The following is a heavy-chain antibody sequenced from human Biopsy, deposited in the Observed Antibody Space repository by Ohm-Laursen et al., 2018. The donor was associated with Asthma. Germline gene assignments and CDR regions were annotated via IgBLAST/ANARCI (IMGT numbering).Heavy chain of an antibody. CDR3: ARGDSSNWSHYYFDY. CDR1: GFAVSRDY. V-gene: IGHV3-53*01. Sequence: GSLRLSCAASGFAVSRDYMFWVRQAPGKGLEWVSVIYSGGTSHTADSVRGRLTISRDYSKNKLYLQMHILRAEDTAVYYCARGDSSNWSHYYFDYWGQGTLVTVSS. D-gene: IGHD3-22*01. J-gene: IGHJ4*01. CDR2: IYSGGTS.